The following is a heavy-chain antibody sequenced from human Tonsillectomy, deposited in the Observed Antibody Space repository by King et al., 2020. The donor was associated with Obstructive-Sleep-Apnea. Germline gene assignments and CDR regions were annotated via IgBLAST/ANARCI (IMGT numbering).Heavy chain of an antibody. CDR1: GFTFSSYA. V-gene: IGHV3-23*04. D-gene: IGHD7-27*01. CDR2: ISGNGGST. CDR3: AKSGVSTFDY. Sequence: VQLVESGGGLVQPGGSLRLSCAASGFTFSSYAMNWVRQQAPGKGLEWVSEISGNGGSTYYAASVKGRFTISRDDSENTLYLQMNSLRVEDTAVYYCAKSGVSTFDYWGQGTLVTVSS. J-gene: IGHJ4*02.